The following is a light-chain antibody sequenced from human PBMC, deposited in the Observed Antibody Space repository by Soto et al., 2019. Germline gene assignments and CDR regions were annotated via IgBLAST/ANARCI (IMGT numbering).Light chain of an antibody. Sequence: QSVLTQPPSVSEAPRQRVTISCSGSSSNIGINAVNWYQQLPGKAPKLLIYYDDLLPSGVSDRFSGSKSGTSASLAISGLQSEDEADYYYAAWDDSLNVLLFGGGTKLTVL. CDR2: YDD. J-gene: IGLJ2*01. CDR1: SSNIGINA. V-gene: IGLV1-36*01. CDR3: AAWDDSLNVLL.